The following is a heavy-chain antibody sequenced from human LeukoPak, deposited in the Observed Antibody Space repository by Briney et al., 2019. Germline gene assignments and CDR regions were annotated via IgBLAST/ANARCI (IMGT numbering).Heavy chain of an antibody. J-gene: IGHJ4*02. V-gene: IGHV3-23*01. D-gene: IGHD6-19*01. CDR2: ISGSGGST. Sequence: GGSLRLSCAASGFTFSSYAMSWVRQAPGKGLEWVSAISGSGGSTYHADSVKGRFTISGDNSKNTLYLQMSSLRAEDTAVYYCAKDPIVAVAGTPFDYWGQGTLVTVSS. CDR1: GFTFSSYA. CDR3: AKDPIVAVAGTPFDY.